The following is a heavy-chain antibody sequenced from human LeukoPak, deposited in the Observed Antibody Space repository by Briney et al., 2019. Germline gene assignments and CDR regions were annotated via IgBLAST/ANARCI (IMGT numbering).Heavy chain of an antibody. Sequence: GASVKVSCKASGGTFSSYAISWVRQAPGQGLEWMGGIIPIFGTANYAQKFQGRVTITADESTSTAYMELSSLRSEDTAVYYCARDPDRDPYGDYGPSVFDPWGQGTLVTVSS. D-gene: IGHD4-17*01. CDR3: ARDPDRDPYGDYGPSVFDP. CDR1: GGTFSSYA. J-gene: IGHJ5*02. CDR2: IIPIFGTA. V-gene: IGHV1-69*13.